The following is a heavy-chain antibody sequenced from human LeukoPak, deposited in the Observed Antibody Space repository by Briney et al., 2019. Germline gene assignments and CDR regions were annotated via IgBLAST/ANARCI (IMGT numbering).Heavy chain of an antibody. D-gene: IGHD6-19*01. Sequence: SETLSLTCTVSGGSLSSYYWSWIRQPPGKGLEWIGYIYYSGSTNYNPSLKSRVTISVDTSKNQFSLKLSSVTAADTAVYYCARHYGFSGWYIDYWGQGTLVTVSS. J-gene: IGHJ4*02. CDR1: GGSLSSYY. CDR2: IYYSGST. V-gene: IGHV4-59*08. CDR3: ARHYGFSGWYIDY.